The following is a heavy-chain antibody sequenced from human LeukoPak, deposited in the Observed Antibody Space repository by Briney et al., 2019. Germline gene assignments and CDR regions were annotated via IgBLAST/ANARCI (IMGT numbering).Heavy chain of an antibody. CDR1: GGSFSGYY. D-gene: IGHD4-17*01. Sequence: SETLSLTCAVYGGSFSGYYWGWIRQPPGKGLEWIGEINHSGSTNYNPSLKSRVTISVDTSKNQFSLKLSSVTAADTAVYYCARGGSDYGDPRSLGYFDYWGQGTLVTVSS. V-gene: IGHV4-34*01. J-gene: IGHJ4*02. CDR2: INHSGST. CDR3: ARGGSDYGDPRSLGYFDY.